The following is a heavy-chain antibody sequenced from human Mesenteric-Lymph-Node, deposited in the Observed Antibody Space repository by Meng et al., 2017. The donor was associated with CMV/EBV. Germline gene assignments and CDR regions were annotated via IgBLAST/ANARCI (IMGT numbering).Heavy chain of an antibody. V-gene: IGHV4-39*07. D-gene: IGHD1-26*01. CDR2: IYYSGST. J-gene: IGHJ5*02. CDR3: ARDRRWELGWFDP. CDR1: GGSISTSGYY. Sequence: SETLSLTCTFSGGSISTSGYYWAWIRQPPGKGLEWIGRIYYSGSTYYNPSLKSRVTISVDTSKNQFSLKLSSVTAADTAVYYCARDRRWELGWFDPWGQGTLVTVSS.